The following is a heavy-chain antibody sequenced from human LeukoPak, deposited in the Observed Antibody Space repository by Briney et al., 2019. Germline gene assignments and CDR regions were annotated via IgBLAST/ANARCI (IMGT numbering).Heavy chain of an antibody. CDR1: GFTFRSNW. CDR3: SRDRDYAFDY. CDR2: ISGSSSTR. J-gene: IGHJ4*02. Sequence: GGSLRLSCAASGFTFRSNWMRRVRQAPGKGPQWVSKISGSSSTRWYADSVKGRVTISRDNAQNSLQLQRNSLRDEDTAVYYCSRDRDYAFDYWGQGTLVSVSS. V-gene: IGHV3-48*02. D-gene: IGHD4-17*01.